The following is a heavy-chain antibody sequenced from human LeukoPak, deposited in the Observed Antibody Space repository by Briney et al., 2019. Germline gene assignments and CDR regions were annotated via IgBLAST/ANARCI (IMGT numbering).Heavy chain of an antibody. D-gene: IGHD6-6*01. CDR3: ARIGYSSSSVDY. V-gene: IGHV3-7*01. CDR1: GFTFSSYA. Sequence: GGSLRLSCAASGFTFSSYAMSWVRQAPGKGLEWVANINQVGSLKYYVDSLKGRFTISRDNAKNLLYLQMNSLRAEDTAVYYCARIGYSSSSVDYWGQGTLVTVSS. J-gene: IGHJ4*02. CDR2: INQVGSLK.